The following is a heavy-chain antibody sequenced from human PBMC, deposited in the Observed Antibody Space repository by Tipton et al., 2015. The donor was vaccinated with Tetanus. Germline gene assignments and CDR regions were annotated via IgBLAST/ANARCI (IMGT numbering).Heavy chain of an antibody. V-gene: IGHV3-73*01. J-gene: IGHJ4*02. CDR1: GFTFSGSA. Sequence: SLRLSCAASGFTFSGSAMHWVRQASGKGLEWVGRIRSKASNYATAYAASVKGRFTISRDDSKNPAYLQMNSLKTEDTAVYYCTRVAAPQPFDYWGQGTLVTVSS. CDR3: TRVAAPQPFDY. D-gene: IGHD6-6*01. CDR2: IRSKASNYAT.